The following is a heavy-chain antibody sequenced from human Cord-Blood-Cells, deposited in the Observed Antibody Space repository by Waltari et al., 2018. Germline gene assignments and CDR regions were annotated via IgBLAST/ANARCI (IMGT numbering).Heavy chain of an antibody. J-gene: IGHJ3*02. V-gene: IGHV1-2*02. CDR3: ARTGRDYAFDI. CDR1: GYTFTGYY. Sequence: QVQLVQSGAEAQKPRASVKVSCKASGYTFTGYYMHWVRQAPGQGLEWMGWINPNSGDTSISTAYMELSRLRSDDTAVYYCARTGRDYAFDIWGQGTMVTVSS. CDR2: INPNSG. D-gene: IGHD3-10*01.